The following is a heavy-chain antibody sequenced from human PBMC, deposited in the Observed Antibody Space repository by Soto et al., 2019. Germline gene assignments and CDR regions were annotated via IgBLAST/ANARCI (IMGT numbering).Heavy chain of an antibody. CDR3: ARERYYGMDV. CDR2: IYYSGST. V-gene: IGHV4-59*01. J-gene: IGHJ6*02. Sequence: PSETLSLTCTVSGGSISSYYWSWIRQPPGKGLERIGYIYYSGSTNYNPSLKSRVTISVDTSKNQFSLKLSSVTAADTAVYYCARERYYGMDVWGQGTTVTVSS. CDR1: GGSISSYY.